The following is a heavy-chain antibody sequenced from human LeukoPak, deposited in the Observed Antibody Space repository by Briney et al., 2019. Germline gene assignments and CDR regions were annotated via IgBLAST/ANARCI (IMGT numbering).Heavy chain of an antibody. CDR2: ISSIGNNY. D-gene: IGHD2-2*01. CDR3: ARDIVVVPAANGMDV. CDR1: GFRFGDHG. J-gene: IGHJ6*02. V-gene: IGHV3-30*19. Sequence: GGSLRLSCAASGFRFGDHGMHWLRQAPGKGLEWLAVISSIGNNYYLANSVAGRFTISRDDSKNTLFLHMNSLKPEDTAVYYCARDIVVVPAANGMDVWGQGTTVTVSS.